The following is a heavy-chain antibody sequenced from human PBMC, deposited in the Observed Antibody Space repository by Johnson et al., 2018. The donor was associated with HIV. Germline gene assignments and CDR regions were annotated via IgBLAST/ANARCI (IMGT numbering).Heavy chain of an antibody. CDR1: GFTFSSYA. J-gene: IGHJ3*02. D-gene: IGHD6-13*01. Sequence: QVQLVESGGGVVQPGRSLRVSCGASGFTFSSYAMHWVRQAPGKGLEWVAVISYDGSSTSYADSVKGRFTISRDNAKNTLYLQMNSLKTEDTAVYYCTTDISSAAARPRDAFDIWGQGTMVTVSS. CDR3: TTDISSAAARPRDAFDI. V-gene: IGHV3-30*04. CDR2: ISYDGSST.